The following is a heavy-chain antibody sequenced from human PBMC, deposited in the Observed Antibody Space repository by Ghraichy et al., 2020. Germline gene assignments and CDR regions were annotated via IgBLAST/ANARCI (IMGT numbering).Heavy chain of an antibody. J-gene: IGHJ4*02. CDR3: AKILEWLLDEYYFDY. Sequence: GESLNISCAASGFTFSSYAMSWVRQAPGKGLEWVSAISGSGGSTYYADSVKGRFTISRDNSKNTLYLQMNSLRAEDTAVYYCAKILEWLLDEYYFDYWGQGTLVTVSS. V-gene: IGHV3-23*01. D-gene: IGHD3-3*01. CDR2: ISGSGGST. CDR1: GFTFSSYA.